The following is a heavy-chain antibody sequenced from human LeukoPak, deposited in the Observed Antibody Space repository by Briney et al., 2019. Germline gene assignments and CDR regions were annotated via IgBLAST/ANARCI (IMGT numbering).Heavy chain of an antibody. D-gene: IGHD2-15*01. Sequence: SETLSLTCTVSGGSISSYYWSWIRQPAGKGLEWIGRIYTSGSTNYNPSLKSRVTMSVDTSKNQFSLKLSSVTAADTAVYYCARDRRIVVVVAAARFDYWGQGTLVTVSS. CDR2: IYTSGST. CDR1: GGSISSYY. V-gene: IGHV4-4*07. J-gene: IGHJ4*02. CDR3: ARDRRIVVVVAAARFDY.